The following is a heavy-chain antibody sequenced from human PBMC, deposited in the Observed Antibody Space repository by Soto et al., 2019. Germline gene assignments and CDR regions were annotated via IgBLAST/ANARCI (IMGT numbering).Heavy chain of an antibody. V-gene: IGHV4-39*01. D-gene: IGHD3-22*01. CDR2: IYYSGST. CDR3: ARRLYYDSSGFEGGGMDV. Sequence: PSETLSLTCAASGHSFSSHSYYWGWFRPQPGKGLEWIGSIYYSGSTYYNPSLKSRVTISVDTAKNQFSLKLSSVTAADTAVYYCARRLYYDSSGFEGGGMDVWGQGTTVT. J-gene: IGHJ6*02. CDR1: GHSFSSHSYY.